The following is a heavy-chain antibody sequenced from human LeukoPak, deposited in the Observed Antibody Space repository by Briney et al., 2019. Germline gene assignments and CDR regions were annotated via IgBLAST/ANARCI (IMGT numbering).Heavy chain of an antibody. V-gene: IGHV1-46*01. J-gene: IGHJ4*02. CDR2: INPSGGST. CDR3: AGEKRDSGSYYYFDY. Sequence: ASVKVSCKASGYTFTSYYMHWVRQAPGQGLEWMGIINPSGGSTSYAQKFQGRVTMTRDTSTSTVYMELSSLRSEDTAVYYCAGEKRDSGSYYYFDYWGQGTLVTVSS. CDR1: GYTFTSYY. D-gene: IGHD1-26*01.